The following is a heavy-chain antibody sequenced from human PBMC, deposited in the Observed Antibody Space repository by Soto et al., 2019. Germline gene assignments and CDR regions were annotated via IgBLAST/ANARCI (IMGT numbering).Heavy chain of an antibody. CDR1: GFTVSTSL. V-gene: IGHV3-66*01. D-gene: IGHD1-7*01. CDR2: IYSGGNT. J-gene: IGHJ4*02. CDR3: ARERRGDGNAEL. Sequence: DVQVVESGGGLVLPGGSLRLSCAASGFTVSTSLMSWFRQSPGKGLEWVSVIYSGGNTYYADSVKGRFTISRDNSQNTLYIQMNSLSAEDTAVYYCARERRGDGNAELWGQGTLVTVSS.